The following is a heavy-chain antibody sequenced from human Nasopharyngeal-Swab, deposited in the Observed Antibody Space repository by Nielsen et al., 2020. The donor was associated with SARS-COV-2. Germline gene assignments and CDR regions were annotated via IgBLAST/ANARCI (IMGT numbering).Heavy chain of an antibody. Sequence: GESLKISCAASGFTVSSYWMHWVRQAPGKGLVWVSRINSDGSSTSYADSVKGRFTISRDNAKNTLYLQMNSLRAEDTAVYYCVSGYYDSSGYYYVEDDAFDIWGQGTMVTVSS. CDR3: VSGYYDSSGYYYVEDDAFDI. CDR1: GFTVSSYW. J-gene: IGHJ3*02. D-gene: IGHD3-22*01. CDR2: INSDGSST. V-gene: IGHV3-74*01.